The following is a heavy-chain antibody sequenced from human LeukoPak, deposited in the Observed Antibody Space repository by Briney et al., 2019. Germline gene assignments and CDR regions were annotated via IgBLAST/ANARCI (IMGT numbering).Heavy chain of an antibody. CDR3: ARVLNGYDYGDYVPWFDP. CDR1: GYTFTSYA. CDR2: INTNTGNP. J-gene: IGHJ5*02. Sequence: ASVKVSCKASGYTFTSYAMNWVRQAPGQGLEWMGWINTNTGNPTYAQGFTGRFVFSLDTSVSTAYLQISSLKAEDTAVYYCARVLNGYDYGDYVPWFDPWGQGTLVTVSS. V-gene: IGHV7-4-1*02. D-gene: IGHD4-17*01.